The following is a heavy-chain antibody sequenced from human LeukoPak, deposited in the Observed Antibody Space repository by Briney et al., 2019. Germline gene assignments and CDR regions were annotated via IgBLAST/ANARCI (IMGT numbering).Heavy chain of an antibody. Sequence: GGSLRLSCAASGLYFDSHAMPWVRQAPGKGLEWVAFISYTGGNEYYADPVKGRFTISRDNSKNTLYLQMNSLRIEDTAVYFCAREGGDFGAFDVWGQGTMVTVSS. J-gene: IGHJ3*01. CDR3: AREGGDFGAFDV. V-gene: IGHV3-30*04. CDR1: GLYFDSHA. D-gene: IGHD3-10*01. CDR2: ISYTGGNE.